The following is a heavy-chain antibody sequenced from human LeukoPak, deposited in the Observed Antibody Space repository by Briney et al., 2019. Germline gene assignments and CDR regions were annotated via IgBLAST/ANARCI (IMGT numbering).Heavy chain of an antibody. Sequence: GGSLRLSCAASRFTFSNYWMSWVRQAPGKGLEWVANIIQDGSEKYYVDSVKGRFTISRDNAKSSLYLQMNSLRAEDTAVYCCARRGYSFGMDVWGQGTTVTVSS. V-gene: IGHV3-7*01. J-gene: IGHJ6*02. CDR2: IIQDGSEK. CDR3: ARRGYSFGMDV. D-gene: IGHD5-18*01. CDR1: RFTFSNYW.